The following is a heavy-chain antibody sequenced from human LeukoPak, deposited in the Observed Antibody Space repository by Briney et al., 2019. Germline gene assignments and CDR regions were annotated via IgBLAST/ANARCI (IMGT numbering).Heavy chain of an antibody. J-gene: IGHJ4*02. CDR3: ASLGYSSSWISFDY. Sequence: PGGSLRLSCAASGFTFSSYSMNWVRQAPGKGLEWVSYISSSSSTIYYADSVKGRFTISRDNAKNSLYLQMNSLRAEDTAVYYCASLGYSSSWISFDYWGQGTLVTVSS. V-gene: IGHV3-48*04. CDR2: ISSSSSTI. CDR1: GFTFSSYS. D-gene: IGHD6-13*01.